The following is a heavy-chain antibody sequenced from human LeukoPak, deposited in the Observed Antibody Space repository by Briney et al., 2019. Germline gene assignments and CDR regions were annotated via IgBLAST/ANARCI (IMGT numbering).Heavy chain of an antibody. CDR1: GFTFNAYH. D-gene: IGHD6-13*01. Sequence: PGGSLRLSCIASGFTFNAYHMSWIRQAPGKGLEWVSYITSTGSNIYYADSVKGRFTISRDNAKNSLYLQMNSLRAEDTAVYYCAKVLSSSWYYRYWGQGTLVTVSS. V-gene: IGHV3-11*01. CDR2: ITSTGSNI. CDR3: AKVLSSSWYYRY. J-gene: IGHJ4*02.